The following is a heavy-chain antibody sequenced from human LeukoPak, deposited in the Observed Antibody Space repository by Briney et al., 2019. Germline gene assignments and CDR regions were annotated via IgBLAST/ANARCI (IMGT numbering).Heavy chain of an antibody. CDR1: GGSINSYY. D-gene: IGHD2-15*01. V-gene: IGHV4-59*01. J-gene: IGHJ4*02. Sequence: SETLSLTCTVSGGSINSYYWSWVRQPPGKRMEWIGYIHYTGSTNYNPSLESRVTISVDTSKNQISLKVNSVTAVDTAVYHCARGGWSHGYWGQGILVTVSS. CDR3: ARGGWSHGY. CDR2: IHYTGST.